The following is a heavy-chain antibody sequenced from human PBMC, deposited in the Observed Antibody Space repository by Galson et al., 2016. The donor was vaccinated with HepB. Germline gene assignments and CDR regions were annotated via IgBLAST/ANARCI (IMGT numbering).Heavy chain of an antibody. CDR1: GYNFIDYG. CDR3: ARSAGISAIGDPH. Sequence: SVKVSCKASGYNFIDYGIGWVRQAPGQGLEWMGWISAYNGNTHYAQKLQGRVTMTTDTSTSTAYMELRSLRSDDTAVYYCARSAGISAIGDPHWGQGTLVTVSS. V-gene: IGHV1-18*01. J-gene: IGHJ4*02. CDR2: ISAYNGNT. D-gene: IGHD6-13*01.